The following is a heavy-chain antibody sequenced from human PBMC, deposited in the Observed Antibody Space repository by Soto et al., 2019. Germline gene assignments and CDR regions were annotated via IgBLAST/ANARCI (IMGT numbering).Heavy chain of an antibody. Sequence: PSETLSLTCAVYGGSFSGYYWSWIRQPPGKGLEWIGEINHSGSTNYNPSLKSRVTISVDTSKNQFSLKLSSVTAADTAVYYCARIDKAVAAIHAFDYWGQGTLVTVSS. V-gene: IGHV4-34*01. J-gene: IGHJ4*02. D-gene: IGHD2-15*01. CDR1: GGSFSGYY. CDR3: ARIDKAVAAIHAFDY. CDR2: INHSGST.